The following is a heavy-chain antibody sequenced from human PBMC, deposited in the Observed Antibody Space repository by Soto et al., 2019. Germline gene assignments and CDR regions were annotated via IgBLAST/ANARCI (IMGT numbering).Heavy chain of an antibody. V-gene: IGHV4-39*01. J-gene: IGHJ6*02. CDR2: IYYSGSA. Sequence: PSETLSLTCTVSGGSISSSSYYWGWIRQPPXKGLEWIGSIYYSGSAYYNPSLKSRVTISVDTSKNQFSLKLSSVTAADTAVYYCARGVWFGELWYYYYGMDVWGQGTTVTVSS. CDR1: GGSISSSSYY. CDR3: ARGVWFGELWYYYYGMDV. D-gene: IGHD3-10*01.